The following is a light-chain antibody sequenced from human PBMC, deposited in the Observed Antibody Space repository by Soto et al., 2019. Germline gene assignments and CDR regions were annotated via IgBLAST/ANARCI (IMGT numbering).Light chain of an antibody. CDR2: DAS. Sequence: EIVLTQSPATLSLSPGERATLSCRASQSVGSYLAWYQQKPGQAPRLLIYDASTRATGIPARFSGSGSGTAFTLTISSLEPEDFAVYFCQQRTNWPPVTFGGGTKVEIK. V-gene: IGKV3-11*01. CDR3: QQRTNWPPVT. J-gene: IGKJ4*01. CDR1: QSVGSY.